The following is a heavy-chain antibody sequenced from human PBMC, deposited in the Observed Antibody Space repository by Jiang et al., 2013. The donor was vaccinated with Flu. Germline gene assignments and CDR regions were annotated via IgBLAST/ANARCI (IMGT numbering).Heavy chain of an antibody. D-gene: IGHD3-10*01. V-gene: IGHV6-1*01. J-gene: IGHJ5*01. Sequence: SGDSVSSNNAAWTWIRQSPSRGLEWLGKTYYSSRWYQAYAPSVQSRITIYPDTSKNQFSLQLSSVTPDDTAKYFCARGHGSGNNWFDSWGQGILVTVSS. CDR3: ARGHGSGNNWFDS. CDR1: GDSVSSNNAA. CDR2: TYYSSRWYQ.